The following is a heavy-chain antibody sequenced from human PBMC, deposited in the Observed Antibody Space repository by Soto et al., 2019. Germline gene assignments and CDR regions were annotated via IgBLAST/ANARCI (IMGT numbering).Heavy chain of an antibody. Sequence: GGSLRLSCTASGFIFSTNSMNWVRQAPWKGLEWVSSISSLSNYIYDADSVKGRFTVSRDNAKNSLYLQMNSLRAEDTAVYYCTRDNVLRFLEWSGLPYYYMDVWGKGTTVTVSS. D-gene: IGHD3-3*01. CDR3: TRDNVLRFLEWSGLPYYYMDV. CDR2: ISSLSNYI. CDR1: GFIFSTNS. J-gene: IGHJ6*03. V-gene: IGHV3-21*04.